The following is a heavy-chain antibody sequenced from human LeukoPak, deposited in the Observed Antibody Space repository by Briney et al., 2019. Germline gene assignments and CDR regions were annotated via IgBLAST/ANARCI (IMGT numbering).Heavy chain of an antibody. Sequence: GGSLRLSCAASGFTFSSYAMHWVRQAPGKGLEWVAVISYDGSNKYYADSVKGRVTISRDNSKNTLYLQMNSLTAEDTAVYYCAKQTTVTFLDYWGQGTLVTVSS. J-gene: IGHJ4*02. CDR1: GFTFSSYA. CDR2: ISYDGSNK. V-gene: IGHV3-30-3*01. D-gene: IGHD4-17*01. CDR3: AKQTTVTFLDY.